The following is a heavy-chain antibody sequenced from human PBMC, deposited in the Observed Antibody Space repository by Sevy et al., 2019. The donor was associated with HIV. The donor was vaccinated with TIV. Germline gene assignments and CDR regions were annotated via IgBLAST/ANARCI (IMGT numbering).Heavy chain of an antibody. CDR3: AKTDRISALGQLDY. D-gene: IGHD6-13*01. CDR1: GFTFSRFA. CDR2: ISGSGDIT. Sequence: GGSLRLSCAASGFTFSRFAMSWVRQAPGKGLEWVSIISGSGDITYYEQSVKGRFTISRDNSKNTLSLQMNSLRAEDTAIYFCAKTDRISALGQLDYWGQGTLVTVSS. V-gene: IGHV3-23*01. J-gene: IGHJ4*02.